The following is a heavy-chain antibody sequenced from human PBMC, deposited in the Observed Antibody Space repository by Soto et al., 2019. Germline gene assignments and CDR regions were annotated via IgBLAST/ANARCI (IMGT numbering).Heavy chain of an antibody. CDR2: IVGSGAGA. Sequence: PGGSLRLSCAASGFTFSSDVMSWVRQAPGKGLEWLSAIVGSGAGADYADSVKGRFTISRDNSKNTLYLQLNSLRAEDTAVYYCAVSPHTTTRILFDYWGQGTLVTVSS. V-gene: IGHV3-23*01. CDR3: AVSPHTTTRILFDY. D-gene: IGHD1-1*01. J-gene: IGHJ4*02. CDR1: GFTFSSDV.